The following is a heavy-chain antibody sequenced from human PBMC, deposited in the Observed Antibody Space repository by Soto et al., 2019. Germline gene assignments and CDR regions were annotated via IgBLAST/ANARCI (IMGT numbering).Heavy chain of an antibody. CDR1: GFTFSIYG. CDR2: ISYDGSNK. Sequence: GGSVRLSCAASGFTFSIYGMHWVRQAPGKGLEWVAVISYDGSNKYYADSVKGRFTISRDNSKNTLYLQMNSLRAEDTAVYYCXGTEGSYYDILTGSPDYWGQGTLVTVSS. J-gene: IGHJ4*02. CDR3: XGTEGSYYDILTGSPDY. V-gene: IGHV3-30*03. D-gene: IGHD3-9*01.